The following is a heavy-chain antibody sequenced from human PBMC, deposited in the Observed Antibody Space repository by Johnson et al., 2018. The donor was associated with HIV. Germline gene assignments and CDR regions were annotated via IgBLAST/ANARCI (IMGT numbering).Heavy chain of an antibody. V-gene: IGHV3-7*05. J-gene: IGHJ3*02. D-gene: IGHD2-8*02. CDR3: ARFYPGSASVYWDAFDI. CDR1: GFTFSSYW. CDR2: IKQDGSEK. Sequence: EQLVESGGGLVQPGGSLRLSCAASGFTFSSYWMSWVRQAPGKGLEWVANIKQDGSEKYYVDSVKGRFTISRDNAKNSLYLQMNSLRAEDTAVYYCARFYPGSASVYWDAFDIWCQGTMVTVSS.